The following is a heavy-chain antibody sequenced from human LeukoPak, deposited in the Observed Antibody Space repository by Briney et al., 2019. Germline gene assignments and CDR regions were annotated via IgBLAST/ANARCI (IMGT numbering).Heavy chain of an antibody. D-gene: IGHD3-10*02. V-gene: IGHV3-74*01. CDR3: ARGVRGARHFYD. CDR2: IDNDGSTT. J-gene: IGHJ4*02. Sequence: GGSLRLSCAASGFTFSDYWMHWVRQAPGKGLVWVSLIDNDGSTTTYADSVKGRFAISRDNARNTLYLQMNTLSAADTAVYYCARGVRGARHFYDWGQGALVTVSS. CDR1: GFTFSDYW.